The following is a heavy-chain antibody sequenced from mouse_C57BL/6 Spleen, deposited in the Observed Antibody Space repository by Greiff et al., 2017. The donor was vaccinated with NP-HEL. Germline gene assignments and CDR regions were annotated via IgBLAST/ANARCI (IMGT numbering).Heavy chain of an antibody. CDR2: ILPGSGST. V-gene: IGHV1-9*01. CDR1: GHTFTGYW. Sequence: VQLQQSGAELMKPGDSVKLSCKPTGHTFTGYWIEWVKQRPGHGLEWIGGILPGSGSTNNNEKFKGKATLTADTSSNKAYLQLSSLTTEDFAICYCARRNCDGAFDYWGQGTTLTVSS. D-gene: IGHD4-1*01. J-gene: IGHJ2*01. CDR3: ARRNCDGAFDY.